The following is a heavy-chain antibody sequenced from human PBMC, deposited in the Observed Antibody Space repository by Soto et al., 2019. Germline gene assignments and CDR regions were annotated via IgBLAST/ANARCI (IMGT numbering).Heavy chain of an antibody. CDR3: ARHTPAISISDH. CDR2: IYFSGST. D-gene: IGHD2-15*01. CDR1: VGSVNSRSYY. Sequence: HSETTSLTCTVSVGSVNSRSYYWSWIRQPPGKRLQWIGVIYFSGSTTYNPSLKSRVTISVDTSKNQFSLELSSVTAADTAVYYCARHTPAISISDHWGQGTLVTVSS. J-gene: IGHJ4*02. V-gene: IGHV4-61*01.